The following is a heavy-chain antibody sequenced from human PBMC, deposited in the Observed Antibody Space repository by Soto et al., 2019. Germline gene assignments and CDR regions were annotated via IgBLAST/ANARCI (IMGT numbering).Heavy chain of an antibody. J-gene: IGHJ6*03. V-gene: IGHV4-59*01. D-gene: IGHD1-7*01. CDR1: GGSISSFY. CDR3: ARESRTTGATIYYYYMEV. Sequence: SETLSLTCTVSGGSISSFYWSWIRQPPGKGLEWIGYIYYSGSTNYNPSLKSRVTISVDTSKNQFSLKLSSVTAADTAVYYCARESRTTGATIYYYYMEVWCKGPTVNVSS. CDR2: IYYSGST.